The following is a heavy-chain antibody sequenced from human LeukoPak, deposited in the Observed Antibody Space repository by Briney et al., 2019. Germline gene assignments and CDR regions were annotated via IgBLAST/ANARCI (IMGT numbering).Heavy chain of an antibody. J-gene: IGHJ3*02. CDR1: GYTFTGYY. CDR2: INPNSGGT. Sequence: GASVKVSCKASGYTFTGYYMHWVRQAPGQGLEWMGWINPNSGGTNYAQKFQGRVTMTRGTSISTAYMELSRLSSDDPAVYFRARDRRVFDIWGQGTMVTVSS. CDR3: ARDRRVFDI. V-gene: IGHV1-2*02.